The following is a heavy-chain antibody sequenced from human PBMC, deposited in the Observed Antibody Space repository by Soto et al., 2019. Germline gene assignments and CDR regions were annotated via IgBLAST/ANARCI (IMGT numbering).Heavy chain of an antibody. CDR2: IIPIFGTA. J-gene: IGHJ6*02. Sequence: QVQLVQSGAEVKKPGSSVKVSCKASGGTFSSYAISWVRQAPGQGLEWMGGIIPIFGTANYAQKFQGRVTITADESTSTAYMEMGSLGSEDAAVYYCARGGSSSWYGGVYYYGMDVWGQGTTVTVSS. V-gene: IGHV1-69*01. CDR3: ARGGSSSWYGGVYYYGMDV. D-gene: IGHD6-13*01. CDR1: GGTFSSYA.